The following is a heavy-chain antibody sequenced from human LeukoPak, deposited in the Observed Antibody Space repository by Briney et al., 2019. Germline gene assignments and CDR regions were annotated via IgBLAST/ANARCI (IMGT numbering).Heavy chain of an antibody. Sequence: GRSLRLSCAASGFTFDDYAMHCVRQAPGKGLEWVSGISWNSGSIGYADSVKGRFTISRDNAKNSLYLQMNSLRAEDTALYYCAKDILEEPAAMMEYWGQGTLLTVSS. V-gene: IGHV3-9*01. J-gene: IGHJ4*02. CDR3: AKDILEEPAAMMEY. CDR2: ISWNSGSI. CDR1: GFTFDDYA. D-gene: IGHD2-2*01.